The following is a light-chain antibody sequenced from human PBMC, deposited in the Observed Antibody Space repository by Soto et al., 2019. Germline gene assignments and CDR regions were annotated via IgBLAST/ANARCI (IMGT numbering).Light chain of an antibody. CDR2: KAS. V-gene: IGKV1-5*03. Sequence: IQMTQSPSTLSASVGDRVTITCRASQSISSWLAWYQQKPGKAPKLLIYKASSLESGVPSRFSGSGSGTEFTLTISSLQPDDFATYYCQQYTNTNNPWMFGQGTKVDIK. CDR3: QQYTNTNNPWM. CDR1: QSISSW. J-gene: IGKJ1*01.